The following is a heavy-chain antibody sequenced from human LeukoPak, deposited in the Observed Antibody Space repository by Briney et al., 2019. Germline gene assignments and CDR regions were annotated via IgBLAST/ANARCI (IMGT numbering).Heavy chain of an antibody. V-gene: IGHV4-4*02. D-gene: IGHD2-2*02. CDR1: GFTFRNAW. CDR2: IYHSGST. J-gene: IGHJ5*02. CDR3: ARDREDIVVVPAAIGGPNWFDP. Sequence: GSLRLSCAASGFTFRNAWMSWGRQAPGKGLEWIGEIYHSGSTNYNPSLKSRVTMSVDTSKNQFSLKLSSVTAADTAVYYCARDREDIVVVPAAIGGPNWFDPWGQGTLVTVSS.